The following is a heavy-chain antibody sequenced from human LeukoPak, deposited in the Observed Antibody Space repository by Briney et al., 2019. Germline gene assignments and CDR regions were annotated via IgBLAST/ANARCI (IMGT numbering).Heavy chain of an antibody. CDR2: IYYSGST. J-gene: IGHJ3*02. D-gene: IGHD3-10*01. CDR3: ARDRSGSYAFDI. V-gene: IGHV4-59*12. Sequence: SETLSLTCTVSGGSISSYYWSWIRQPPGKGLEWIGYIYYSGSTNYNPSLKSRVTISVDTSKNQFSLKLSSVTAADTAVYYCARDRSGSYAFDIWGQGTMVTVSS. CDR1: GGSISSYY.